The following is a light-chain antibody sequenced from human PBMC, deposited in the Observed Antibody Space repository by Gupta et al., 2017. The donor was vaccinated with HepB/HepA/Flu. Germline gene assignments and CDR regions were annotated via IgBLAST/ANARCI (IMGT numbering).Light chain of an antibody. V-gene: IGLV2-14*03. CDR2: DVS. CDR1: SSDVGGYDY. Sequence: QSALTQPACVSGSPGQSITISCTGTSSDVGGYDYVSWYQQHPGKAPTLIIYDVSNRPSGVSYRFSGSKSGNTASLTSSWLQAEDEADIYCISYTIGRTVFGTGTKVTGL. J-gene: IGLJ1*01. CDR3: ISYTIGRTV.